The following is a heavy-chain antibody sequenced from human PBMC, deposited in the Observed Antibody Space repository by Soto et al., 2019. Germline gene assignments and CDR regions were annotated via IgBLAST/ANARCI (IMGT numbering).Heavy chain of an antibody. J-gene: IGHJ4*02. V-gene: IGHV3-33*01. D-gene: IGHD3-10*01. CDR2: IWYDGSNK. CDR3: ARDQIWFGDLSAYFDY. CDR1: GFTFSSYG. Sequence: GGSLRLSCAASGFTFSSYGMHWVRQAPGKGLEWVAVIWYDGSNKYYADSVKGRFTISRDNSKNTLYLQMNSLRAEDTAVYYCARDQIWFGDLSAYFDYWGQGTLVTVSS.